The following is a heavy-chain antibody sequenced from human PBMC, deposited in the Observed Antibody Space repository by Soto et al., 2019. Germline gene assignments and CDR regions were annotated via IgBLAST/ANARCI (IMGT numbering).Heavy chain of an antibody. CDR2: INHSGST. CDR3: ARSKGSSWYPGRDWFDP. CDR1: GGSFSCYY. D-gene: IGHD6-13*01. V-gene: IGHV4-34*01. Sequence: SETLSLTCAVYGGSFSCYYWSWIRQPPGKGLEWIGEINHSGSTNYNPSLKSRVTISVDTSKNQFSLKLSSVTAADTAVYYCARSKGSSWYPGRDWFDPWGQGTLVTVSS. J-gene: IGHJ5*02.